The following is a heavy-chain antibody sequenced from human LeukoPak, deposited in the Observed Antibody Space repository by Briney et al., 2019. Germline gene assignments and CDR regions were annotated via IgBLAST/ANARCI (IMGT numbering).Heavy chain of an antibody. CDR1: GFPFSNYW. V-gene: IGHV3-74*03. J-gene: IGHJ5*02. Sequence: PGGSLRLSCAAFGFPFSNYWMHWVRQAPGKGLVWVSHIFAGGSDTKYADSVKGRFTISRDNAKNTLYLQMNSLRVEDTAVYYCTRAALAYCGGDCYSWFDPWGQGTLVTVSS. CDR2: IFAGGSDT. D-gene: IGHD2-21*02. CDR3: TRAALAYCGGDCYSWFDP.